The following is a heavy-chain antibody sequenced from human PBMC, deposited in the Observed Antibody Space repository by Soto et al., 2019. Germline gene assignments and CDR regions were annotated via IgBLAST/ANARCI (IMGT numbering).Heavy chain of an antibody. CDR1: GFTFSSYA. Sequence: PGGSLRLSCAASGFTFSSYAMSWVRQAPGKGLEWVSAISGSGGSTYYADSVKGRFTISRDNSKNTLYLQMNSLRAEDTAVYYCARKLLGYCSSTSCSTGYYYYYSMDVWGQGTTVTVS. CDR2: ISGSGGST. J-gene: IGHJ6*02. CDR3: ARKLLGYCSSTSCSTGYYYYYSMDV. V-gene: IGHV3-23*01. D-gene: IGHD2-2*01.